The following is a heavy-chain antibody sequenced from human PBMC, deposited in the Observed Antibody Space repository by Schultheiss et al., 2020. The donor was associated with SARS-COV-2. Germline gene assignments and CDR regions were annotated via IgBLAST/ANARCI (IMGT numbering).Heavy chain of an antibody. CDR1: GGSVSSGSYY. J-gene: IGHJ4*02. CDR3: ARDGYYYDSSGFDY. D-gene: IGHD3-22*01. V-gene: IGHV4-61*01. CDR2: IYYSGST. Sequence: SQTLSLTCTVSGGSVSSGSYYWSWIRQPPGKGLEWIGYIYYSGSTYYNPSLKSRVTISVDTSKNQFSLKLSSVTAADTAVYYCARDGYYYDSSGFDYWGQGTLVTVSS.